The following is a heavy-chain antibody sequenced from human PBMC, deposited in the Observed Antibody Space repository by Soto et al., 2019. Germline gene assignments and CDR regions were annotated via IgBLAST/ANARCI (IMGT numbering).Heavy chain of an antibody. CDR1: GFTFSSYS. CDR2: ISSSSSTI. Sequence: GGSLRLSCAASGFTFSSYSMNWVRQAPGKGLEWVSYISSSSSTIYYADSVKGRFTISRDNAKNSLYLQMNSLRDEDTAVYYCARDYMITFGGVIALPGGFDYWGQGTLVTVSS. J-gene: IGHJ4*02. V-gene: IGHV3-48*02. D-gene: IGHD3-16*02. CDR3: ARDYMITFGGVIALPGGFDY.